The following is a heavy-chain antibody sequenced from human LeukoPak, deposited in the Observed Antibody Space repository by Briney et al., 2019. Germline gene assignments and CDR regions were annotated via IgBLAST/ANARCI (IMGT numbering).Heavy chain of an antibody. Sequence: GGSLRLSCAASGITFSSYWMSWVRQAPGKGLEWVANIKQDGSDKYYVDSVKGRFTISRDNAKNSLYLQLNSLTAEDTAVHYCARLLGGNYFDNWGQGTLVTVSS. J-gene: IGHJ4*02. CDR2: IKQDGSDK. D-gene: IGHD1-26*01. CDR1: GITFSSYW. V-gene: IGHV3-7*04. CDR3: ARLLGGNYFDN.